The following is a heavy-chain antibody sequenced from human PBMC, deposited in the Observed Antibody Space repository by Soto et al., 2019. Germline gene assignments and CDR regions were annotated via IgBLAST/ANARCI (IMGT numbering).Heavy chain of an antibody. CDR2: ISSSSSTI. CDR3: ASAPAVGMPSTRAYYYMDV. CDR1: GFTFSSYS. J-gene: IGHJ6*03. D-gene: IGHD2-2*01. Sequence: EVQLVESGGGLVQPGGSLRLSCAASGFTFSSYSMNWVRQAPGKGLEWVSYISSSSSTIYYADSVKGRFTISRDNAKNSLYLKMNSLRAEETAVYYCASAPAVGMPSTRAYYYMDVWGKGTTVTVSS. V-gene: IGHV3-48*01.